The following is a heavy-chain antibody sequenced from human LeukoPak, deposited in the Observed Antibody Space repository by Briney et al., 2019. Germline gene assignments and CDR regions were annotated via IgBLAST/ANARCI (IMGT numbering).Heavy chain of an antibody. J-gene: IGHJ5*02. CDR3: AKDRAVRGVIPHWFDP. D-gene: IGHD3-10*01. CDR1: GFTFTSYT. Sequence: GSLRLSCAASGFTFTSYTTSWVRQAPGRGLEWVSPISGSGGRTYYADSVKGRFTISRDNPKNTLYLQMNSLRAEDTTVYYCAKDRAVRGVIPHWFDPWGQGTLVTVSS. V-gene: IGHV3-23*01. CDR2: ISGSGGRT.